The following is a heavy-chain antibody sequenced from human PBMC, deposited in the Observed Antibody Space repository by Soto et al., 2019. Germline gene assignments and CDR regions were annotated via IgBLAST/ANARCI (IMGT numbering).Heavy chain of an antibody. V-gene: IGHV4-39*01. CDR3: ARHLPAVAGSDAFDI. J-gene: IGHJ3*02. CDR2: IYYSGST. D-gene: IGHD6-19*01. CDR1: GGSISSSSYY. Sequence: SETLSLTCTVSGGSISSSSYYWGWIRQPPGKGLEWIGSIYYSGSTYYNPSLKSRVTISVDTSKNQFSLKLSSVTAADTAVYYCARHLPAVAGSDAFDIWGQGTMVTVSS.